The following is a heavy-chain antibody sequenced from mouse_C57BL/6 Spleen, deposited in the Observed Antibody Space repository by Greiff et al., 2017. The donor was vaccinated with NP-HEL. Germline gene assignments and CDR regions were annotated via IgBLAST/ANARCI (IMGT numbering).Heavy chain of an antibody. CDR2: INPSSGYT. CDR1: GYTFTSYW. V-gene: IGHV1-7*01. J-gene: IGHJ3*01. Sequence: VQLQQSGAELAKPGASVKLSCKASGYTFTSYWMHWVKQRPGQGLEWIGYINPSSGYTKYNQKFKDKATLTADKSSSTAYMQLSSLTYEDSAVYYCARPHIYYDYDGRSFAYWGQGTLVTVSA. CDR3: ARPHIYYDYDGRSFAY. D-gene: IGHD2-4*01.